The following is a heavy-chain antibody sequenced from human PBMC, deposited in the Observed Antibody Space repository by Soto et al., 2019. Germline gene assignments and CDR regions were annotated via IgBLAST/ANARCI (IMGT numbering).Heavy chain of an antibody. V-gene: IGHV3-30*18. D-gene: IGHD2-15*01. Sequence: GGSLRLSCAASGFTFSSYGMHWVRQAPGKGLEWVAVISYDGSNKYYADSVKGRFTISRDNSKNTLYLQMNSLRAEDTAVYYCAKVFEGGTDDYWGQGTLVTVSS. CDR1: GFTFSSYG. CDR3: AKVFEGGTDDY. J-gene: IGHJ4*02. CDR2: ISYDGSNK.